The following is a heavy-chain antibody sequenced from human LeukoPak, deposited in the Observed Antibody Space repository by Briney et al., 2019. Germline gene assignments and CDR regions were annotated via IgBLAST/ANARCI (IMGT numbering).Heavy chain of an antibody. Sequence: PSETLSLTCTVSGGSTSNYFCTWLRQSAGKGLEWIGRIHTSGSTNYHPSLKSRASMSVDTSKNQFSLKLSSVTAADTAVYYCARDPEGHGYYFDYWGQGALVTVSS. D-gene: IGHD3-3*01. CDR3: ARDPEGHGYYFDY. V-gene: IGHV4-4*07. CDR2: IHTSGST. CDR1: GGSTSNYF. J-gene: IGHJ4*02.